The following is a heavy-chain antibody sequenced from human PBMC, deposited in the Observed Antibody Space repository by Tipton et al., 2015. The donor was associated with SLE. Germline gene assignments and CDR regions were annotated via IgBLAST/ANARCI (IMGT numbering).Heavy chain of an antibody. D-gene: IGHD3-22*01. CDR1: GGSLRTQY. J-gene: IGHJ4*02. V-gene: IGHV4-59*11. Sequence: GLVKPSGTLSLTCTVSGGSLRTQYWSWIRQPPGKGLEWIGYIYYSGSTYYNPSLKSRVTISADTSNNQFSLKVNSVTAADTAVYYCARGSDRSGYSTFDNWGQGTLVTVSS. CDR2: IYYSGST. CDR3: ARGSDRSGYSTFDN.